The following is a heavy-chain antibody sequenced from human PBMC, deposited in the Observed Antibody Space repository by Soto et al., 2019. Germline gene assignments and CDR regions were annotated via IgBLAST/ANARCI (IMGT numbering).Heavy chain of an antibody. J-gene: IGHJ5*02. D-gene: IGHD3-22*01. CDR1: GGTFGSDA. CDR2: IIPIFGTT. V-gene: IGHV1-69*06. Sequence: SLKVSCKALGGTFGSDAITWVRQAPGQGLEWVGRIIPIFGTTNYAQNLQGRVTISADKSTLTSYMELHSLTSDDTALYYCARDRTDSGYYTNWLDPWGQGTQVTVSS. CDR3: ARDRTDSGYYTNWLDP.